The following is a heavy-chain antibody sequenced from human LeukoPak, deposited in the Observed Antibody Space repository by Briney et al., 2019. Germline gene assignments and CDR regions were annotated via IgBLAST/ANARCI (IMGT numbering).Heavy chain of an antibody. CDR3: ARDPGYSYGLDY. CDR1: RFTFSNYW. V-gene: IGHV3-66*01. CDR2: IYSGGST. Sequence: GGSLRLSCAASRFTFSNYWMTWVRQAPGKGLEWVSVIYSGGSTNYADSVKGRFTISRDNSKNTLYLQMNSLRADDTAVYYCARDPGYSYGLDYWGQGTLVTVSS. J-gene: IGHJ4*02. D-gene: IGHD5-18*01.